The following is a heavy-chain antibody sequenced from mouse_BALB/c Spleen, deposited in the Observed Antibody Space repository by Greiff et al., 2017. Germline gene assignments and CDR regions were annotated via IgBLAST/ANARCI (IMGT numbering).Heavy chain of an antibody. D-gene: IGHD3-2*01. Sequence: LVESGAELVRPGALVKLSCKASGFNIKDYYMHWVKQRPEQGLEWIGWIDPENGNTIYDPKFQGKASITADTSSNTAYLQLSSLTSEDTAVYYCASDSSGAWFAYWGQGTLVTVSA. CDR2: IDPENGNT. CDR1: GFNIKDYY. J-gene: IGHJ3*01. V-gene: IGHV14-1*02. CDR3: ASDSSGAWFAY.